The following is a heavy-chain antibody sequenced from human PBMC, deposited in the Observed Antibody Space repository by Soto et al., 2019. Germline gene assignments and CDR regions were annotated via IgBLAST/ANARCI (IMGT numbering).Heavy chain of an antibody. J-gene: IGHJ4*02. CDR2: IDPSDSYT. Sequence: PGESLKISCKGSGYSFTSYWISWVRQMPGKGLEWMGRIDPSDSYTNYSPSFHGHVTISADKSISTAYLQWSSLKASDTAMYYCASQSSYYYGSGSYLSYWGQGTLVTVSS. CDR1: GYSFTSYW. D-gene: IGHD3-10*01. V-gene: IGHV5-10-1*01. CDR3: ASQSSYYYGSGSYLSY.